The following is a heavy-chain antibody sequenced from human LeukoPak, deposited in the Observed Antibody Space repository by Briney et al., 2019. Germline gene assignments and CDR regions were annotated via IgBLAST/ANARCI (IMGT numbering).Heavy chain of an antibody. Sequence: ASVTVSCKAFGGTFSTFALSWVRQAPGQGLDWMGGIIPILGTANYAQKFQGRATITADGSTSTAYMELTSLRSEDTAVYYCATSPTGDSPGYWGQGTLVTVSS. D-gene: IGHD2-21*02. CDR3: ATSPTGDSPGY. V-gene: IGHV1-69*13. CDR1: GGTFSTFA. J-gene: IGHJ4*02. CDR2: IIPILGTA.